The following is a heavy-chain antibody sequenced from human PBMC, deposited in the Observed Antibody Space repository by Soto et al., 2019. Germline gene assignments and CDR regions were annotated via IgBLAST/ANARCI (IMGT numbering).Heavy chain of an antibody. CDR1: GYTFSAYY. CDR2: INPSGGSS. Sequence: ASVKVSCKASGYTFSAYYMHWVRLAPGQGLEWMGVINPSGGSSTFAQKFQDRLMMTRDTSTDTVYMELSGLTSEDTAVYYCARTAPRGRSWYYDWFDTWGQGTSVTVS. V-gene: IGHV1-46*01. J-gene: IGHJ5*02. CDR3: ARTAPRGRSWYYDWFDT. D-gene: IGHD6-13*01.